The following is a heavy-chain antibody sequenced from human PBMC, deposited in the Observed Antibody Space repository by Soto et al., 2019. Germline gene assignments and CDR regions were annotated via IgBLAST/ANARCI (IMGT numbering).Heavy chain of an antibody. J-gene: IGHJ4*02. CDR2: IYYSGST. CDR1: GGSISSGDYY. Sequence: PSETLSLTCTVSGGSISSGDYYWSWIRQPPGKGLEWIGYIYYSGSTYYSPSLKSRVTISVDTSKNQFSLKLSSVTAADTAVYYCAGSSGDSVYYFDYWGQGTLVTVSS. D-gene: IGHD7-27*01. V-gene: IGHV4-30-4*01. CDR3: AGSSGDSVYYFDY.